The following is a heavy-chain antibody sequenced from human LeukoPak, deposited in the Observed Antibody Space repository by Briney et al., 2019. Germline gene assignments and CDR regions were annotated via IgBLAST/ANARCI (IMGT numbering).Heavy chain of an antibody. CDR2: ISGSGGST. D-gene: IGHD1-1*01. V-gene: IGHV3-23*01. Sequence: GGSLRLSCAASGFTFSSYAMSWVRQAPGKGLEWVSAISGSGGSTYYADFVKGRFTISRDNSKNTLYLQMNSLRAEDTAVYYCAKACCGTGAAGPFDPWGQGTLVTVSS. CDR3: AKACCGTGAAGPFDP. J-gene: IGHJ5*02. CDR1: GFTFSSYA.